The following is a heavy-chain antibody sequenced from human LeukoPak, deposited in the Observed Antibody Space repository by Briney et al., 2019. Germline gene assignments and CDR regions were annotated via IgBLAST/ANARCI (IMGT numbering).Heavy chain of an antibody. J-gene: IGHJ6*02. CDR1: GFTFSSYS. CDR3: AELGITMIGGV. V-gene: IGHV3-21*01. Sequence: GGSLRLSCAASGFTFSSYSMNWVRQAPGKGLEWVSSISSSSSYIFYADSVKGRFTISRDNAKNSLYLQMNSLRAEDTAVYYCAELGITMIGGVWGQGTTVTISS. CDR2: ISSSSSYI. D-gene: IGHD3-10*02.